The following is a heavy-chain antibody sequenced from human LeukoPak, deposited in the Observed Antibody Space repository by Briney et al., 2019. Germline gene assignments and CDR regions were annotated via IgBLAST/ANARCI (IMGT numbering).Heavy chain of an antibody. V-gene: IGHV3-30-3*01. D-gene: IGHD6-19*01. CDR2: ISYDGSNK. CDR3: ARDSVAGYYFDY. CDR1: GFTFSSYA. J-gene: IGHJ4*02. Sequence: PGGSLRLSCAASGFTFSSYAMHWVRQAPGKGLEWVAVISYDGSNKYYADSVKGRFTISGDNSKNTLYLQMNSLRAEDTAVYYCARDSVAGYYFDYWGQGTLVTVSS.